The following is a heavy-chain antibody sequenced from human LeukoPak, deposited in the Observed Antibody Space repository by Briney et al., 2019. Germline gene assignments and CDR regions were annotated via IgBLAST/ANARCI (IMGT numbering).Heavy chain of an antibody. J-gene: IGHJ4*02. CDR2: INWNGGST. CDR3: ARGGAGYYFDH. Sequence: GGSLRLPCAASGFTFDDYGMSWVRQAPGKGLEWVSGINWNGGSTGYADSVKGRFTISRDNAKNSLYLQMNSLRAEDRAVYYCARGGAGYYFDHWGQGTLVTVSS. CDR1: GFTFDDYG. D-gene: IGHD6-19*01. V-gene: IGHV3-20*04.